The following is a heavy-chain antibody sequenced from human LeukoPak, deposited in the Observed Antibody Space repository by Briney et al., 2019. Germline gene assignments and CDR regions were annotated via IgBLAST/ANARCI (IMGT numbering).Heavy chain of an antibody. V-gene: IGHV4-39*07. Sequence: SETLSLTCTVSGGSISSSSYYWGWIRQPPGKGLEWIGSIYYSGSTYYNPSLKSRVTISVDTSKNQFSLKLSSVTAADTAVYYCARDKWNDLYLYYFDYWGQGTLVTVSS. D-gene: IGHD1-1*01. CDR2: IYYSGST. CDR3: ARDKWNDLYLYYFDY. CDR1: GGSISSSSYY. J-gene: IGHJ4*02.